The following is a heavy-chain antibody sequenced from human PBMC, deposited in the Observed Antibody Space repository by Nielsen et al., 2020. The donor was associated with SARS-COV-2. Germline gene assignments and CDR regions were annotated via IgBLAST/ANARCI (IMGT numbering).Heavy chain of an antibody. Sequence: GESLKISYAASGFTFSSYIMNWVRQAPGKGLEWVSSISSSSSYIYYTDSVKGRFTISRDNAKNSLYLQMNSLRAEDTAVYYCASTYSHDAFDIWGQGTMVTVSS. V-gene: IGHV3-21*01. D-gene: IGHD2-21*01. CDR3: ASTYSHDAFDI. CDR1: GFTFSSYI. CDR2: ISSSSSYI. J-gene: IGHJ3*02.